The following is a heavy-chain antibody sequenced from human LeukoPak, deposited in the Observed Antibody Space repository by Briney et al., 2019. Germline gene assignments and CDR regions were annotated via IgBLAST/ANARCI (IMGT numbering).Heavy chain of an antibody. J-gene: IGHJ6*02. V-gene: IGHV3-33*01. D-gene: IGHD5-18*01. CDR1: GFVFSTYA. Sequence: GGSLRLSCAASGFVFSTYAMHWVRQAPGRGLEWVAVIWYDGSDKYYADSVKGRFTISRDNSKNTLYLQMNSLRAEDTAVYYCARVGETAMVAPYYYYYGMDVWGQGTTVTVSS. CDR3: ARVGETAMVAPYYYYYGMDV. CDR2: IWYDGSDK.